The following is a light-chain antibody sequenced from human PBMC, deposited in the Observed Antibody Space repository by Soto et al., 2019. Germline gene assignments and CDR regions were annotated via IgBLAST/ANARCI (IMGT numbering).Light chain of an antibody. J-gene: IGLJ3*02. CDR2: EVT. V-gene: IGLV2-14*01. CDR1: TSDVGGYNF. Sequence: QSALTQPASVSGSPGQSITISCTGTTSDVGGYNFVSWYQQFPGKAPKLMSYEVTNRPSWVSNRFSGSKSGNTDSLTISGLQAEDDADYYCSSYVSSSTWVFGGGTKLTVL. CDR3: SSYVSSSTWV.